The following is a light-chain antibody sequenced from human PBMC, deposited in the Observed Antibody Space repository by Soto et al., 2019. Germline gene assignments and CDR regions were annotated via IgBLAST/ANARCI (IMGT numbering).Light chain of an antibody. CDR1: RSKIGAGYD. J-gene: IGLJ3*02. V-gene: IGLV1-40*01. Sequence: QSVLTQPPSVSGAPGQRVTISCTGSRSKIGAGYDVHWYQQLPGTAPKLLIYGNSNRPSGVPDRFSGSKSGTSASLAITGLQAEDEADYYCPSYDSSLSGWVFGGGTKLTVL. CDR2: GNS. CDR3: PSYDSSLSGWV.